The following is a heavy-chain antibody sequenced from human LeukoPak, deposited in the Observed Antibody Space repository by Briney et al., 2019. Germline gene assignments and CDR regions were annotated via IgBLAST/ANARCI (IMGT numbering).Heavy chain of an antibody. V-gene: IGHV3-7*01. J-gene: IGHJ6*03. CDR2: IKQDGSEK. CDR3: ARDQLWLYGRTSYYYYFYRDV. D-gene: IGHD3-10*01. Sequence: GGSLRLSCAASGFTFSSYWMGWVRQAPGKGLEWVANIKQDGSEKYYVDSVKGRFTISRDNAKNLLYLQVNSLRAEDTAVYYCARDQLWLYGRTSYYYYFYRDVWGTGTAVAVSS. CDR1: GFTFSSYW.